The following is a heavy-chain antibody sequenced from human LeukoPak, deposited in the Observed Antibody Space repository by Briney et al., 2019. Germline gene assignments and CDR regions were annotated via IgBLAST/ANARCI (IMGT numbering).Heavy chain of an antibody. Sequence: SETLSLTCTVSGGSISSSTYYWAWIRQPPGKGLEWIGGIYYTGSTYSTPSLKSRATISVDTSKNQFSLRLTSVTAADTAVYYCARGRGYGVVFDYWGQGTLVTVSS. CDR3: ARGRGYGVVFDY. CDR1: GGSISSSTYY. CDR2: IYYTGST. J-gene: IGHJ4*02. V-gene: IGHV4-39*01. D-gene: IGHD4-17*01.